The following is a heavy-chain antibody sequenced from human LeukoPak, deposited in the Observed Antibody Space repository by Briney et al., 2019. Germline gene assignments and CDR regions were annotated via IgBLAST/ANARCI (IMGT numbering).Heavy chain of an antibody. D-gene: IGHD5-18*01. CDR3: ARADYGYGD. J-gene: IGHJ4*02. CDR2: IYPDGRT. V-gene: IGHV3-53*01. CDR1: GFIVSNNY. Sequence: GGSLRLSCAASGFIVSNNYMSWVRQAPGKGLEWVSVIYPDGRTYYADSVKGRFTISRDNPKNTLYLQMNSLRVEDTAVYYCARADYGYGDWGQGTLVTVSS.